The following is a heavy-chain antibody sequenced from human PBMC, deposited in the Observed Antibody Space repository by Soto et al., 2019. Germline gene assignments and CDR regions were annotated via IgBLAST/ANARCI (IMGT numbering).Heavy chain of an antibody. CDR1: GFTFSLYS. CDR2: ITSSSSYI. V-gene: IGHV3-21*01. D-gene: IGHD3-22*01. J-gene: IGHJ4*02. CDR3: VRARSTDSRPDY. Sequence: EVQLVESGGGLVKPGGSLRLSCAASGFTFSLYSMIWVRQAPGKGLEWVASITSSSSYIYYEDSLKGRFTISRDNAKNSLFLQLDSLRAEDTALYFCVRARSTDSRPDYWGQGTLVTVSS.